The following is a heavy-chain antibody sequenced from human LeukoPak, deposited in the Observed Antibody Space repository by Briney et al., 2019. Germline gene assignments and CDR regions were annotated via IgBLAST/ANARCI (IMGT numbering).Heavy chain of an antibody. CDR3: ARQGAAGKYYYYYMDV. D-gene: IGHD6-13*01. V-gene: IGHV5-51*01. CDR1: GYSFPIYW. Sequence: GESLKISCKGSGYSFPIYWIGWVRQMPGQGLEWMGIIYPDDSNTIYGPSFQGQVTISADKSINTAYLEWSSLRASDTAIYYCARQGAAGKYYYYYMDVWGKGTTVTVSS. J-gene: IGHJ6*03. CDR2: IYPDDSNT.